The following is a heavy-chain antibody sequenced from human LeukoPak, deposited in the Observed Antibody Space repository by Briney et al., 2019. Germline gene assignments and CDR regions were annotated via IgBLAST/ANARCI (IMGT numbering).Heavy chain of an antibody. J-gene: IGHJ6*03. CDR3: ARDRGETYYDFWSGYMDV. CDR1: GGSISSHY. Sequence: SETLSLTCTVSGGSISSHYWSWIRQPPGKGLEWIGYIYYSGSTKYNPSLKSRVTISVDTSKNQFSLKLSSVSAADTAVYYCARDRGETYYDFWSGYMDVWGKGTTVTVSS. D-gene: IGHD3-3*01. CDR2: IYYSGST. V-gene: IGHV4-59*11.